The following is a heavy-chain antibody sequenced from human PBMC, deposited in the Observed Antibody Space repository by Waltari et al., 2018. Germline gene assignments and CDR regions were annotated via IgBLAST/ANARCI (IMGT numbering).Heavy chain of an antibody. J-gene: IGHJ4*02. CDR1: GGSFSGYY. Sequence: QVQLXQWGAGLLKPSETLSLTXAVYGGSFSGYYWSWIRQPPGKGLEWIGEINHSXSTNYNPSLKSRXTIXVDTSXNXFSLKLSSXXAADXAVYYCAMVVXAAMVDYXGQGTLVTVXS. CDR3: AMVVXAAMVDY. D-gene: IGHD2-2*01. V-gene: IGHV4-34*01. CDR2: INHSXST.